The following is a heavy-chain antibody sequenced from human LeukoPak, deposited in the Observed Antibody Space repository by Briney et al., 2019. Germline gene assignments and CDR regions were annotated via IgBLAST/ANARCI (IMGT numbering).Heavy chain of an antibody. D-gene: IGHD3-16*02. J-gene: IGHJ4*02. V-gene: IGHV4-34*01. CDR1: GGSFSGYY. CDR3: ARGGYDYVWGSYRYPPLFDY. Sequence: SETLSLTCAVYGGSFSGYYWSWIRQPPGKGLEWIGEINHSGSTNYNPSLKSRVTISVDTSKNQFSLKLSSVTAADTAVYYCARGGYDYVWGSYRYPPLFDYWGQGTLVTVSS. CDR2: INHSGST.